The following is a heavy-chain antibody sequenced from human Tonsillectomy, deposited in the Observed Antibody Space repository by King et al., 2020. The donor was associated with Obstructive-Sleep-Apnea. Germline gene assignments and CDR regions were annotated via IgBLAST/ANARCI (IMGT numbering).Heavy chain of an antibody. CDR1: GGSISSGDYY. CDR2: IYYSGST. Sequence: QLQESGPGLVKPSQTLSLTCTVSGGSISSGDYYWSWIRQPPGKGLEWIGYIYYSGSTYYNPSLKRRVIISVDTSKNQFSRKRSSVTAADTPGYYCAREYFDWLSKGPYFDYWGQGTLVTVSS. J-gene: IGHJ4*02. CDR3: AREYFDWLSKGPYFDY. V-gene: IGHV4-30-4*01. D-gene: IGHD3-9*01.